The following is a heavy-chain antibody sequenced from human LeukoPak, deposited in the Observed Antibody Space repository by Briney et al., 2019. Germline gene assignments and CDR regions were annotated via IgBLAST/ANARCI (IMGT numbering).Heavy chain of an antibody. CDR1: GYTFTSYA. V-gene: IGHV1-3*01. J-gene: IGHJ4*02. Sequence: ASVKVSCKASGYTFTSYAMHWVRQAPGQRLEWMGWINAGNGNTKYSQKFQGRVTITRDTSASTAYMELSSLRSEDTAVYYCARVKKRGYYDSSGSGSDYFDYWGQGTPVAVSS. D-gene: IGHD3-22*01. CDR3: ARVKKRGYYDSSGSGSDYFDY. CDR2: INAGNGNT.